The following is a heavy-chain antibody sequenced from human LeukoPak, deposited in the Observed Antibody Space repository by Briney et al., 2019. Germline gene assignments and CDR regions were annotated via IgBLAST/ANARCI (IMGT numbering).Heavy chain of an antibody. CDR1: GFNFCSYS. D-gene: IGHD3-10*02. V-gene: IGHV3-21*04. J-gene: IGHJ5*02. CDR2: ISSSSSYI. CDR3: AKVMLVELLYWFDP. Sequence: GGSLRLSCAASGFNFCSYSMNLVRQAPGKGLEWVSSISSSSSYIYYADSVKGGFTISRANSKNTLYLQMNSLRAEDTAVYYCAKVMLVELLYWFDPWGQGTLVTVSS.